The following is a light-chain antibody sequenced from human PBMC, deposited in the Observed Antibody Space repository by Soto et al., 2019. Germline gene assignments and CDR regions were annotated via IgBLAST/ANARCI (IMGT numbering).Light chain of an antibody. CDR2: WAS. CDR3: HQYYTTPWLT. J-gene: IGKJ4*01. Sequence: DIVMTQSPDSLALSLGERATMNCKSSQSVLYSSDNKNYLAWYQHKPGQPPKLLIYWASTRESGVPDRFSGSGSGTDFTLTISGLQADDVAVYYCHQYYTTPWLTFGGGTRVEI. CDR1: QSVLYSSDNKNY. V-gene: IGKV4-1*01.